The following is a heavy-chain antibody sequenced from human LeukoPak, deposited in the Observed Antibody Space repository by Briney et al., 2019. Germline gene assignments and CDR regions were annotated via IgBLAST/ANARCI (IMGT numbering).Heavy chain of an antibody. Sequence: GGSLRLSCAASGFTFSNAWMNWVRQAPGKGLEWVGRIKSKTDGGTTDYAAPVKGRFTISRDDSKNTLYLQMNSLKTEDTAVYYCTTEPRFYDFWSGYQVRLDYWGQGTLVTVSS. CDR3: TTEPRFYDFWSGYQVRLDY. V-gene: IGHV3-15*07. CDR2: IKSKTDGGTT. J-gene: IGHJ4*02. D-gene: IGHD3-3*01. CDR1: GFTFSNAW.